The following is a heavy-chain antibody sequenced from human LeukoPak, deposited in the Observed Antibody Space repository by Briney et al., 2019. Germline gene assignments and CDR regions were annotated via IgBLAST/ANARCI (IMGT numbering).Heavy chain of an antibody. CDR1: GFTFSGYA. J-gene: IGHJ5*02. CDR3: ARGDGSGWYESNWFDP. D-gene: IGHD6-19*01. Sequence: GGSLRLSCAASGFTFSGYAMSWVRQAPGKGLEWVSVISGGDGSTYYADSVKGRFTISRDNSKNTLYLQMNSLRADDTAVYYCARGDGSGWYESNWFDPWGQGTLVTVSS. CDR2: ISGGDGST. V-gene: IGHV3-23*01.